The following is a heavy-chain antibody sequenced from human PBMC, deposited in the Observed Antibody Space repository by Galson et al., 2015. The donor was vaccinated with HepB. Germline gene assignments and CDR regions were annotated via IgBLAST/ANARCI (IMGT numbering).Heavy chain of an antibody. D-gene: IGHD7-27*01. CDR1: EDSVSSNGAA. Sequence: CAISEDSVSSNGAAWIWIRQSPSRGLEWLGRTYYRSKWYYGYAVSVKSRITINPDTSKNQFSLHLNSVTPEDTAVYYCARSAGDLDYWGQGILVTVSS. J-gene: IGHJ4*02. CDR3: ARSAGDLDY. V-gene: IGHV6-1*01. CDR2: TYYRSKWYY.